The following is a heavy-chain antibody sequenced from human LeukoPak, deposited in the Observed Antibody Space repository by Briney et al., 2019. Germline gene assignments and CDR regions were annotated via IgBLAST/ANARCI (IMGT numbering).Heavy chain of an antibody. Sequence: GPPVKVSCKASGGTFSSYAISWVRQAPGHGLEWMGGIIPIFGTANYAQTFQGRVTITADKSTSTAYMELSSLRSEDTAVYYCARRAAAGTKYDYWGQGTLVTVSS. D-gene: IGHD6-13*01. J-gene: IGHJ4*02. CDR2: IIPIFGTA. CDR3: ARRAAAGTKYDY. CDR1: GGTFSSYA. V-gene: IGHV1-69*06.